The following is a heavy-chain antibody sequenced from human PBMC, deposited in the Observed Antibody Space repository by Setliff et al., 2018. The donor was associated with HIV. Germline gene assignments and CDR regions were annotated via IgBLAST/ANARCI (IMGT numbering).Heavy chain of an antibody. D-gene: IGHD3-10*01. J-gene: IGHJ5*02. Sequence: ASVKVSCKASGYVSTTYVINWVRQAPGRGLELMGWIEANTGNPRYAPGFTGRFVFSLDTSATTAHLQINGLKTDDTAVYYCARDYNYASGTYNWFDPWGQGTLVTVSS. CDR2: IEANTGNP. V-gene: IGHV7-4-1*02. CDR3: ARDYNYASGTYNWFDP. CDR1: GYVSTTYV.